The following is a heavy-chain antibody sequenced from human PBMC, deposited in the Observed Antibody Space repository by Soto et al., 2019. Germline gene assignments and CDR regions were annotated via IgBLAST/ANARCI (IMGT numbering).Heavy chain of an antibody. Sequence: ESGGGLVQPGGSLRLSCAASGFTFSDHYMDWVRQAPGKGLEWVGRTRNKANSYTTEYAASVKGRFTISRDDSKNSLYLQMNSLKTEDTAVYYCARDGDGMDVWGQGTTVTVSS. J-gene: IGHJ6*02. V-gene: IGHV3-72*01. CDR3: ARDGDGMDV. CDR1: GFTFSDHY. D-gene: IGHD3-16*01. CDR2: TRNKANSYTT.